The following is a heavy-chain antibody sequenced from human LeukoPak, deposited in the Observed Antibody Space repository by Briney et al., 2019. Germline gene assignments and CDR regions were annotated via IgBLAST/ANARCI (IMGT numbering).Heavy chain of an antibody. Sequence: PGRSLRLSCAASGFTFRSYSFHWVRQAPGKGLDWVAVMSYDGSNKYYTNSVKGRFTISRDNSTNTLYLQMNSLTTEDTAVYYCARVLYISSWSQPFDLWGHGTLVTVFS. CDR1: GFTFRSYS. D-gene: IGHD6-13*01. CDR3: ARVLYISSWSQPFDL. V-gene: IGHV3-30*04. J-gene: IGHJ4*01. CDR2: MSYDGSNK.